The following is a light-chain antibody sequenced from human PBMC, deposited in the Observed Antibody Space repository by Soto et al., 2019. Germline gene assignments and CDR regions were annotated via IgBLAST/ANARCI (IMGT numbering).Light chain of an antibody. V-gene: IGKV3-15*01. CDR3: QHYGSSPKWT. CDR1: QSVSSN. J-gene: IGKJ1*01. CDR2: GAS. Sequence: EIVMTQSPATLSVSPGERATLSCRASQSVSSNLAWYQQKPGQAPRLLIYGASTRATGIPARFSGSGSGTDFTLTISRLEPEDFAVYYCQHYGSSPKWTFGQGTKVDIK.